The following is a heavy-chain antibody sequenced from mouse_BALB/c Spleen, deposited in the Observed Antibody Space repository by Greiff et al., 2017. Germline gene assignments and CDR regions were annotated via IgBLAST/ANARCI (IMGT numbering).Heavy chain of an antibody. Sequence: VQLQQSGAELVRSGASVKLSCTASGFNIKDTYMHWVKQRPEQGLEWIGRIDPANGNTKYDPKFQGKATITADTSSNTAYLQLSSLTSEDTAVYYCASPGTRRYFDYWGQGTTLTVSS. D-gene: IGHD4-1*01. CDR1: GFNIKDTY. V-gene: IGHV14-3*02. CDR2: IDPANGNT. J-gene: IGHJ2*01. CDR3: ASPGTRRYFDY.